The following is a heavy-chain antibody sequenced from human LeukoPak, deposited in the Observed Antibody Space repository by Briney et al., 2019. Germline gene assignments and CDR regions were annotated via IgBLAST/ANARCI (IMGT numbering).Heavy chain of an antibody. Sequence: GGSLRLSCAASGFTFSSYSMNWVRQAPGKGLEWVSSISSSSSYIYYADSVKGRFTISRDNAKNSLYLQMNSLRAEDTAVYYCARDRTTYYYDSSGDSFDYWGQGTLVTVSS. V-gene: IGHV3-21*01. D-gene: IGHD3-22*01. CDR2: ISSSSSYI. J-gene: IGHJ4*02. CDR1: GFTFSSYS. CDR3: ARDRTTYYYDSSGDSFDY.